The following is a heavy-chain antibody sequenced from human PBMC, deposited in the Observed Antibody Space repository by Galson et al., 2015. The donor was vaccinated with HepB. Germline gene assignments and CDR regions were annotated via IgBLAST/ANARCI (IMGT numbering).Heavy chain of an antibody. CDR3: ARDYSSGWSDAFDI. D-gene: IGHD6-19*01. V-gene: IGHV3-53*01. CDR1: GFTVSSNY. J-gene: IGHJ3*02. CDR2: IYSGGST. Sequence: SLRLSCAASGFTVSSNYMSWVRQAPGKGLEWVSVIYSGGSTYYADSVKGRFTISRDNSKNTLYLQMNSLRAEDTAVYYCARDYSSGWSDAFDIWGQGTMVTVSS.